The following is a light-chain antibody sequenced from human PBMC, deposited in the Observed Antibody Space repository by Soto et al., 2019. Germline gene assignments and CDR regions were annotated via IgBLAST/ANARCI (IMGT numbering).Light chain of an antibody. J-gene: IGKJ1*01. CDR1: QDIRND. V-gene: IGKV1-17*01. Sequence: DIQMTQSPSSLSASVGDRVTITCRASQDIRNDLLGWYQQKPGKAPKCLIYVVSSLQSGVPSRFSGSGSGTEFTLTISSLQPEDFATYYCLQHDTYPLTFGQGTKVEIK. CDR2: VVS. CDR3: LQHDTYPLT.